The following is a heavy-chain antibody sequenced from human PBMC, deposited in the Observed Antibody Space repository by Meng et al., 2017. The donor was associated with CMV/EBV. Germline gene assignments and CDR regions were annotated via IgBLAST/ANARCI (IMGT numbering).Heavy chain of an antibody. CDR3: AIVDSRAYPGSY. J-gene: IGHJ4*02. CDR2: ISAYNGNT. Sequence: ASVKVSCKASGYTFTSYGISWVGQAPGQGLEWMGWISAYNGNTNYAQKLQGRVTMTTDTSTSTAYMELRSLRSDDTAVYYCAIVDSRAYPGSYWGQGTLVTVSS. CDR1: GYTFTSYG. V-gene: IGHV1-18*01. D-gene: IGHD3-22*01.